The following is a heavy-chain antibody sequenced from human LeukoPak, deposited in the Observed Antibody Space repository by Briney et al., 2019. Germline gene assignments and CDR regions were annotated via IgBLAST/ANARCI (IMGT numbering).Heavy chain of an antibody. D-gene: IGHD1-26*01. CDR3: PKHLYGESYSF. CDR1: GGSISSSSYY. CDR2: IFYSGTT. V-gene: IGHV4-39*01. J-gene: IGHJ4*02. Sequence: SETLSLTCTVSGGSISSSSYYWGRIRQPPGKGLEWIGSIFYSGTTYYNPSLKSRVTISIDTSKIQFSLKLSSVTAADTAVYYCPKHLYGESYSFWGQGPLVTVSS.